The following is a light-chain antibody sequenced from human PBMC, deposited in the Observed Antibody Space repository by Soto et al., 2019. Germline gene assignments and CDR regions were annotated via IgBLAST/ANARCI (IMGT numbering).Light chain of an antibody. J-gene: IGKJ1*01. Sequence: DIQMTQSPSSLSASVGDRVTITCQASQDISNYLNWYQQKPGEAPTLLVYDSSTLQSGVPSRFSGSGFGAEFTLTVSSLQTEDFATYYCQQSYSNPTWTFGQGTKVDIK. CDR1: QDISNY. V-gene: IGKV1-39*01. CDR3: QQSYSNPTWT. CDR2: DSS.